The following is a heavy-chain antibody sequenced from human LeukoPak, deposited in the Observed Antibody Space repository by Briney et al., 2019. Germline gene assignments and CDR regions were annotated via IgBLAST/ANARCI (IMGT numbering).Heavy chain of an antibody. CDR1: GGSFSGYY. J-gene: IGHJ3*02. V-gene: IGHV4-34*01. CDR2: INHSGST. D-gene: IGHD3-22*01. CDR3: ARARNYYDNSGYYYEGDAFDI. Sequence: SETLSLTCAVYGGSFSGYYWTWIRQSPGKGLEWIGEINHSGSTNYNPSLKSRVIISVDTSKNQFSLKLTSVTAADTAVYYCARARNYYDNSGYYYEGDAFDIWGQGTMVTVSS.